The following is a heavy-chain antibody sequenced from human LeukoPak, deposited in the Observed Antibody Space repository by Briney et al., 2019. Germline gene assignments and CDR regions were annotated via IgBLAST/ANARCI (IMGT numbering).Heavy chain of an antibody. CDR1: GYTFTGYY. V-gene: IGHV1-8*02. CDR3: ARDLSTFYGGKEFDY. CDR2: MNPNSGNT. D-gene: IGHD4-23*01. Sequence: ASVKVSCKASGYTFTGYYMHWVRQATGQGLEWMGWMNPNSGNTGYAQKFQGRVTMTRNTSISTAYMELSSLRSEDTAVYYCARDLSTFYGGKEFDYWGQGTLVTVSS. J-gene: IGHJ4*02.